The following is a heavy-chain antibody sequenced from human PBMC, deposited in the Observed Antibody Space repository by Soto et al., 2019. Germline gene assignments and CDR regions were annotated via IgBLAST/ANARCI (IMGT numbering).Heavy chain of an antibody. CDR1: GFTFSNYG. Sequence: GGSLRLSCAASGFTFSNYGMHWVRQAPGKGPEWVSAISGGGGQTYYLESVKGRFTISRDNSKNTVSLLLNSLRADDTAVYYCAKEGSPPFFQHWGQGTLVTVSS. CDR2: ISGGGGQT. D-gene: IGHD3-10*01. J-gene: IGHJ4*02. V-gene: IGHV3-23*01. CDR3: AKEGSPPFFQH.